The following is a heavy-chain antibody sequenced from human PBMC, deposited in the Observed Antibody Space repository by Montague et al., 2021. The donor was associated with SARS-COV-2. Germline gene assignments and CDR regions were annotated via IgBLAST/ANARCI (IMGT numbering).Heavy chain of an antibody. J-gene: IGHJ4*02. CDR1: GFTFRTYE. CDR2: ISSSGSTI. D-gene: IGHD3-10*01. CDR3: ARDGRFGELDY. Sequence: SLRLSCAASGFTFRTYEMNRVRQAPGKGLEWVSYISSSGSTIYYADSVKGRFTISRDNAKNSLYLQMNSLRAEDTAVYYCARDGRFGELDYWGQGTLVTVST. V-gene: IGHV3-48*03.